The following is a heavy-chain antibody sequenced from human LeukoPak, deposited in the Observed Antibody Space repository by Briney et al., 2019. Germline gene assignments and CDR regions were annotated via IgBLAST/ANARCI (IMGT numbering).Heavy chain of an antibody. J-gene: IGHJ4*02. CDR1: GFTFSNAW. D-gene: IGHD3-10*01. CDR3: TTDSGAY. CDR2: VKRIIDGETT. V-gene: IGHV3-15*01. Sequence: GGSLRLSCTASGFTFSNAWMTWVRQASGKGLEWVGRVKRIIDGETTQYAAPVKGRFVISRDDSKTTVYLQMNSLKTEDTAMYYCTTDSGAYWGQGSLVTVSS.